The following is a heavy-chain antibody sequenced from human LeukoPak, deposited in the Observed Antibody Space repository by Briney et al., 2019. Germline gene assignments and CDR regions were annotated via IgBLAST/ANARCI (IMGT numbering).Heavy chain of an antibody. CDR1: GFSLSTSGVG. CDR2: IYWDDDK. CDR3: AHRQWVYSRGWFDP. V-gene: IGHV2-5*02. J-gene: IGHJ5*02. D-gene: IGHD6-13*01. Sequence: SGPTLVNPTQTLTLTCTFSGFSLSTSGVGVGWIRQPPGKALEWLALIYWDDDKRYSPSLKSGLTITKDTSKNQVVLTMTNMDPVDTATYYCAHRQWVYSRGWFDPWGQGTLVTVSS.